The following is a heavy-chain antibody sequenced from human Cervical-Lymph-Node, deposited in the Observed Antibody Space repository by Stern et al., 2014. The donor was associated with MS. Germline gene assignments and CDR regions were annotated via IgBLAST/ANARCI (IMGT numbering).Heavy chain of an antibody. V-gene: IGHV1-69*01. D-gene: IGHD2/OR15-2a*01. J-gene: IGHJ4*02. CDR2: TIPIFGKA. Sequence: DQLVESGAEVKKPGSSVKVSCKASGGTFSNHVISWVRQAPGQGLEWMGGTIPIFGKAIYAQKFQGRVTITADESTRAAYMELSSLRSEDPAVYYCARAAYSTSSYNYWGQGTLVTVSA. CDR3: ARAAYSTSSYNY. CDR1: GGTFSNHV.